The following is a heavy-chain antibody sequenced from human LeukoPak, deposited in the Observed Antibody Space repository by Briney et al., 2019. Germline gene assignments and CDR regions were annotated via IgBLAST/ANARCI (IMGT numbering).Heavy chain of an antibody. Sequence: PGGSLRLSCAASGFTFSSYGMHWGRQAPGQGLEWVAVIWYDGSNEYCADSVKGRFTISRDNSKNTLYLQMNSLRAEDTAVYYCARDHEGGRADFDYWGQGTLVTVSS. V-gene: IGHV3-33*01. J-gene: IGHJ4*02. D-gene: IGHD3-16*01. CDR1: GFTFSSYG. CDR2: IWYDGSNE. CDR3: ARDHEGGRADFDY.